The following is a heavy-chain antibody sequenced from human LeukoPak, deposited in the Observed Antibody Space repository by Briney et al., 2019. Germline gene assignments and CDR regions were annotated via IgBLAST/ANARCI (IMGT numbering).Heavy chain of an antibody. J-gene: IGHJ4*02. Sequence: GGSLRLSCAASGFTFSSYGMHWVRQAPGKGLEWVAFIRYDGSNKYYADSVKGRFTISRDNSKNTLYLQMNSLRAEDTAVYYCAKDSYYYDYVWGSYPQSYFDYWGQGTLVTVSS. CDR2: IRYDGSNK. CDR3: AKDSYYYDYVWGSYPQSYFDY. D-gene: IGHD3-16*02. V-gene: IGHV3-30*02. CDR1: GFTFSSYG.